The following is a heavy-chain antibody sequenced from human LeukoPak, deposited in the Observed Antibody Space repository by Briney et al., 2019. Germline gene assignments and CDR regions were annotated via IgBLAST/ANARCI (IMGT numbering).Heavy chain of an antibody. D-gene: IGHD3-22*01. J-gene: IGHJ4*02. CDR3: VKDLGFGMIVPRGFHY. CDR2: ISGSGGST. V-gene: IGHV3-23*01. Sequence: PGGSLRLSCAASGFTFSSYAMSWVRQAPGKGLEWVSAISGSGGSTYYADSVKGRFTISRDNAKKSLYLEMNGLRAEDTAMYYCVKDLGFGMIVPRGFHYWGQGTLVSVSS. CDR1: GFTFSSYA.